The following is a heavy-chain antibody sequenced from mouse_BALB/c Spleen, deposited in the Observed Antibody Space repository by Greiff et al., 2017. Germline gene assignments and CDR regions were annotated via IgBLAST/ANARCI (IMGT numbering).Heavy chain of an antibody. CDR3: ARHVGYFDY. CDR2: ISNGGGST. CDR1: GFTFSSYT. J-gene: IGHJ2*01. Sequence: EVNLVESGGGLVQPGGSLKLSCAASGFTFSSYTMSWVRQTPEKRLEWVAYISNGGGSTYYPDTVKGRFTISRDNAKNTLYLQMSSLKSEDTAMYYCARHVGYFDYWGQGTTLTVSS. V-gene: IGHV5-12-2*01.